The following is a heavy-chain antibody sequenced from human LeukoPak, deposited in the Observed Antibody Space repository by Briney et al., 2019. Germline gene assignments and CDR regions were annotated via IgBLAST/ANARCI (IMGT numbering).Heavy chain of an antibody. CDR2: IWYDGSNK. D-gene: IGHD3-22*01. V-gene: IGHV3-33*06. CDR1: GFTFSSYG. J-gene: IGHJ4*02. Sequence: GRSLRLSCAASGFTFSSYGMHWVRQAPGKGLEWVAVIWYDGSNKYYADSVKGRFTISRDNSKNTLYLQMNSLRAEDTAVYYCAKGTRSYYYDSSGYQHFDYWGQGTLVTVSS. CDR3: AKGTRSYYYDSSGYQHFDY.